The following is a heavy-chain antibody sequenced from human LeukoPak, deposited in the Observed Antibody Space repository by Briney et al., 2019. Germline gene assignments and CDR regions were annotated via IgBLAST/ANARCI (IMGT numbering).Heavy chain of an antibody. CDR3: ARHAGNTENTGTYYSPCDY. J-gene: IGHJ4*02. Sequence: SSETLSLTCTVSGGSISSGRYYWVWIRQPPGKGLDYIGTIYYSGSTYYNPSLGSRVSISIDTSKNQFSLRLSSVTAADTAVYYCARHAGNTENTGTYYSPCDYWGQGTLVTVSS. CDR1: GGSISSGRYY. V-gene: IGHV4-39*01. CDR2: IYYSGST. D-gene: IGHD1-26*01.